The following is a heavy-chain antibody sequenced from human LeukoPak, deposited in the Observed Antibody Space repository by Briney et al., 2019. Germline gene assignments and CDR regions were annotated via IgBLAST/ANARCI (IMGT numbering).Heavy chain of an antibody. Sequence: PGGSLRLSCTVSGFTVSTNSMSWVRQAPGKGLEWVSFIYSDNTHYSDSVKGRFTISRDNSKNTLYLQMNSLRAEDTAVYYCARDRGYYDSSGYRLDYWGQGTLVTVSS. J-gene: IGHJ4*02. CDR1: GFTVSTNS. CDR2: IYSDNT. CDR3: ARDRGYYDSSGYRLDY. V-gene: IGHV3-66*01. D-gene: IGHD3-22*01.